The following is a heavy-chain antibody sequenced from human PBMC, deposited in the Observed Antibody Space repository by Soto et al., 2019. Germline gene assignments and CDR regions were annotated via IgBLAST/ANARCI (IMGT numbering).Heavy chain of an antibody. CDR1: GGTFSSYA. J-gene: IGHJ6*02. Sequence: QVQLVQSGAEVKKPGSSVKVSCKASGGTFSSYAISWVRQAPGQGLEWMGGIIPIFGTANYAQKFQGRVTIXXDXSXITAYMELSSLRSEDTAVYYCARGLEPFIYYYGMDVWGQGTTVTVSS. V-gene: IGHV1-69*12. CDR2: IIPIFGTA. CDR3: ARGLEPFIYYYGMDV. D-gene: IGHD1-1*01.